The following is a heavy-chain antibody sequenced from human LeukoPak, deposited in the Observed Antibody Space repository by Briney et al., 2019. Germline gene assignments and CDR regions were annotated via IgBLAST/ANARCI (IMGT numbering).Heavy chain of an antibody. J-gene: IGHJ4*02. Sequence: GGSLRLSCAASGFTFNTFNMNWVGQAPGKGREWVSSIISGGDYIYYADSVKGRFTTSRDNAKNSLSLQLNSLRVEDTAVYYCARGHYDVLAASYKWTPDYWGQGTLVTVSS. V-gene: IGHV3-21*01. D-gene: IGHD3-9*01. CDR3: ARGHYDVLAASYKWTPDY. CDR2: IISGGDYI. CDR1: GFTFNTFN.